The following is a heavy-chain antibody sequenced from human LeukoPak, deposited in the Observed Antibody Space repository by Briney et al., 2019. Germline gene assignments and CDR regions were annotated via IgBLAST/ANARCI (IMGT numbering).Heavy chain of an antibody. CDR1: GFTFSSYW. Sequence: PGGSLRLSCAASGFTFSSYWMHWVRQAPGKGVVWVSRINSDGSSTNYADSVKGRFTISRDNAKNTLYLQMNSLRAEDTAIYYCARALAVTGTGGYYWGQGSLVTVPS. J-gene: IGHJ4*02. CDR2: INSDGSST. CDR3: ARALAVTGTGGYY. V-gene: IGHV3-74*01. D-gene: IGHD6-19*01.